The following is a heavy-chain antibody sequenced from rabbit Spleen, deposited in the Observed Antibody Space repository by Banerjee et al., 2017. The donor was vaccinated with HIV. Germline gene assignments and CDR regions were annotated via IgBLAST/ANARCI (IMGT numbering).Heavy chain of an antibody. V-gene: IGHV1S40*01. CDR1: GFSFSSRYY. D-gene: IGHD4-1*01. CDR3: ARETSSGWGVISYYFNL. CDR2: IYTGSSGST. J-gene: IGHJ4*01. Sequence: QSLEESGGDLVKPGASLTLTCTASGFSFSSRYYMCWVRQAPGKGLEWIACIYTGSSGSTYYASWAKGRFTISKTSSTTVTLQMTSLTAADMATYFCARETSSGWGVISYYFNLWGQGTLVTVS.